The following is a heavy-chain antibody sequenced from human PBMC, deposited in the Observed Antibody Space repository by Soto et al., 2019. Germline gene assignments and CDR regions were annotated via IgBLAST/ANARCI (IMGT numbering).Heavy chain of an antibody. J-gene: IGHJ4*02. CDR2: IYSGGST. Sequence: GGSLRLSCAASGFTVSSNYMSWVRQAPGKGLEWVSVIYSGGSTYYADSVKGRFTISRDNSKNTLYLQMNSLRAEDTAVYYCARDQDYGSGSYHFDYWGQGTLVTVSS. CDR1: GFTVSSNY. D-gene: IGHD3-10*01. CDR3: ARDQDYGSGSYHFDY. V-gene: IGHV3-66*01.